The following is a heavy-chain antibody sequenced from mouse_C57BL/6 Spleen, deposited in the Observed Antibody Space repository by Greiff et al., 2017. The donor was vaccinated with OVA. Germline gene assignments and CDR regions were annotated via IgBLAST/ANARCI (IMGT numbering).Heavy chain of an antibody. Sequence: VQLKESGAELVRPGTSVKVSCKASGYAFTNYLIEWVKQRPGQGLEWIGVINPGSGGTNYNEKFKGKATLTADKSSSTAYMQLSSLTSEDSAVYFCAREGSTMVTRFAYWGQGTLVTVSA. J-gene: IGHJ3*01. CDR3: AREGSTMVTRFAY. D-gene: IGHD2-2*01. V-gene: IGHV1-54*01. CDR1: GYAFTNYL. CDR2: INPGSGGT.